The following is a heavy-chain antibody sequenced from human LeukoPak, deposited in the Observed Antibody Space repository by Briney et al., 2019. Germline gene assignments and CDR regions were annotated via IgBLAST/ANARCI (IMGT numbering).Heavy chain of an antibody. CDR2: IYHSGST. J-gene: IGHJ4*02. D-gene: IGHD3-22*01. V-gene: IGHV4-38-2*02. CDR1: GYSISSGYY. Sequence: SETLSLTCTVSGYSISSGYYWGWIRQPPGKGLEWIGSIYHSGSTYYNPSLKSRVTISVDTSKNQFSLKLSSVTAADTAVYYCARSDSSGYYNPIDYWGQGTLVTVSS. CDR3: ARSDSSGYYNPIDY.